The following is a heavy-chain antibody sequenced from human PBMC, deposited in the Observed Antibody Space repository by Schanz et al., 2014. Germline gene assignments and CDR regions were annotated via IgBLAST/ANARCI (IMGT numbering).Heavy chain of an antibody. CDR2: ILYDGSKT. D-gene: IGHD2-2*01. V-gene: IGHV3-30*03. Sequence: VQLVESGGGLVKPGGSLRLSCAASGFTFSTYWMSWVRQAPGKGLEWVAVILYDGSKTYYADSVKGRFTISRDNSKNTLSLQMNSLRAEDTAVYYCIRGDIMVVPVAHFWGQGILVTVSS. CDR3: IRGDIMVVPVAHF. J-gene: IGHJ4*02. CDR1: GFTFSTYW.